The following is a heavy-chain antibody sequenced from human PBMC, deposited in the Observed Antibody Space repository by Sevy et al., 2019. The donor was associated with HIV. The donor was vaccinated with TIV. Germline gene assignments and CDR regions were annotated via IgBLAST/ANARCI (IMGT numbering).Heavy chain of an antibody. CDR1: GGTFSSYA. CDR3: ARDVGHYYYDSSGYAYFDY. J-gene: IGHJ4*02. Sequence: ASVKVYCKASGGTFSSYAISWVRQAPGQGLEWMGGIIPIFGTANYAQKFQGRVTITADESTSTAYMELSSLRSEDTAVYYCARDVGHYYYDSSGYAYFDYWGQGTLVTVSS. V-gene: IGHV1-69*13. CDR2: IIPIFGTA. D-gene: IGHD3-22*01.